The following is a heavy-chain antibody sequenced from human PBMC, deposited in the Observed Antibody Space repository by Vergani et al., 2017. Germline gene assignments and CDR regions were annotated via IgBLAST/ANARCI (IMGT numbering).Heavy chain of an antibody. CDR3: AKDMVHYDILTGPNFYYY. D-gene: IGHD3-9*01. CDR1: GVSFSGYG. J-gene: IGHJ6*01. V-gene: IGHV3-30*02. CDR2: IRFDGSNK. Sequence: QVQLVESGGGVVQPGRSLRLSCAASGVSFSGYGMHWVRQAPGKGLEWVAFIRFDGSNKYYEDSVKGRFTISRDNSKNTLFLQMNSLRAEDTAVYYCAKDMVHYDILTGPNFYYY.